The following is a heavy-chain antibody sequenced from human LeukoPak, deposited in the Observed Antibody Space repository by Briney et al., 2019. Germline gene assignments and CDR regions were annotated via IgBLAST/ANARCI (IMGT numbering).Heavy chain of an antibody. D-gene: IGHD4-17*01. J-gene: IGHJ5*02. CDR1: GYSFSTYW. Sequence: GESLKISCKGSGYSFSTYWIAWVRQLPGKGREWMGIIYPGDSDTRYSPSFQAQVTISADKSISTAYLQWSSLKASDTAMYYCARLGYGDSNCFDPWGQGTLVTVSS. V-gene: IGHV5-51*01. CDR3: ARLGYGDSNCFDP. CDR2: IYPGDSDT.